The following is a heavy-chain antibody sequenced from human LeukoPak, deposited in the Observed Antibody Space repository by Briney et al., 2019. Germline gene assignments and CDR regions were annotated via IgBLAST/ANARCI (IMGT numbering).Heavy chain of an antibody. CDR2: ISGSGGSR. D-gene: IGHD6-19*01. J-gene: IGHJ4*02. V-gene: IGHV3-23*01. CDR1: GFTFSNYA. Sequence: GSLRPSCAAPGFTFSNYAVSWVRQAPGKGLEWVSGISGSGGSRDYADSVKGRFTISRDNSKNTLYLQMSSLRAEDTAVYYCAKEDGKVAGSLRYSDYWGQGTLVTVSS. CDR3: AKEDGKVAGSLRYSDY.